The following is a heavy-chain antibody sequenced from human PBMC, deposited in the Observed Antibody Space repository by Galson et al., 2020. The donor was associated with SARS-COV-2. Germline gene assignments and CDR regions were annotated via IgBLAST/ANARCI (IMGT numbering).Heavy chain of an antibody. CDR3: ARDEYSSSSLDP. V-gene: IGHV4-38-2*02. J-gene: IGHJ5*02. CDR1: GYSISSGYY. Sequence: SETLSLTCTVSGYSISSGYYWGWIRQPPGKGLEWIGSIYHSGSTYYNPSLKSRVTISVDTSKNQFSLKLSSVTAADTAVYYCARDEYSSSSLDPWAQGTLVTVSS. D-gene: IGHD6-6*01. CDR2: IYHSGST.